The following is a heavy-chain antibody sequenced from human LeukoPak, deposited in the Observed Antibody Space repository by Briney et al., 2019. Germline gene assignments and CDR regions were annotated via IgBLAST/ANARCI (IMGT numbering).Heavy chain of an antibody. CDR3: ARGTTVTTPFDY. V-gene: IGHV1-2*02. CDR1: GYTFTGYY. D-gene: IGHD4-17*01. CDR2: ISPNNGGR. J-gene: IGHJ4*02. Sequence: ASVKVSCKASGYTFTGYYIHWVRQAPGQGLEWMGWISPNNGGRNYAQKFQGRVTMTRDTSVSTAHMELSNVRSDDTAVYYCARGTTVTTPFDYWGQGTLVTVSS.